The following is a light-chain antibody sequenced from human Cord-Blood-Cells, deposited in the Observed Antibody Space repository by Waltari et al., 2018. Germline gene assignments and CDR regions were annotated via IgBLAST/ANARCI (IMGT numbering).Light chain of an antibody. V-gene: IGKV3-15*01. CDR2: GAS. Sequence: EIAMTQSPATPSLSPGETATLSRRASQSVSSNLAWYQQKPGQAPRLLIYGASTRATGIPARFSGSGSGTEFTLTISSLQSEDFAVYYCQQYNNWPRTFGQGTKVEIK. J-gene: IGKJ1*01. CDR1: QSVSSN. CDR3: QQYNNWPRT.